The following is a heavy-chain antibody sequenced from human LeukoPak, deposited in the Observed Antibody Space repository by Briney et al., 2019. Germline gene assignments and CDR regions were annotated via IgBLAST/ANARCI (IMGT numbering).Heavy chain of an antibody. Sequence: GGSLRLSCAASGFTFSSYAMSWVRQAPGKGLEWVSAISGSGGSTYYADSVKGRFTISRDNSKNTLYLQTNSLRAEDTAVYYCAKAKTYYYDSSGYYGFDYWGQGTLVTVSS. CDR1: GFTFSSYA. CDR2: ISGSGGST. CDR3: AKAKTYYYDSSGYYGFDY. V-gene: IGHV3-23*01. D-gene: IGHD3-22*01. J-gene: IGHJ4*02.